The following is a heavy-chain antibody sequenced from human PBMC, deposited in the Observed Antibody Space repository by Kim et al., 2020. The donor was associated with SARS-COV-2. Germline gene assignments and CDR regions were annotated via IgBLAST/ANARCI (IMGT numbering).Heavy chain of an antibody. Sequence: GGSLRLSCAVSGFTFSRYSMNWVRQAPGKGLQWVSYISSSSTTIYYADSVKGRFTISRDNAKNSLYLQMNNLRDEDTAVYYCARDKDGDFLDFFDFWGQGTLVTVSS. CDR3: ARDKDGDFLDFFDF. CDR1: GFTFSRYS. V-gene: IGHV3-48*02. J-gene: IGHJ5*01. CDR2: ISSSSTTI. D-gene: IGHD4-17*01.